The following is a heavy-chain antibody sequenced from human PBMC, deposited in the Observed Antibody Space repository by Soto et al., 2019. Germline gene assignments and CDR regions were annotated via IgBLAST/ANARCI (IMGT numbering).Heavy chain of an antibody. CDR1: GGSFSGYY. J-gene: IGHJ4*02. V-gene: IGHV4-34*01. D-gene: IGHD5-18*01. CDR3: ARGRGGYSYGSYYFDY. CDR2: INHSGST. Sequence: SETLSLTCAVYGGSFSGYYWGWIRQPPGKGLEWIGEINHSGSTNYNPSLKSRVTISVDTPKNQFSLKLSSVTAADTAVYYCARGRGGYSYGSYYFDYWGQGTLVTVSS.